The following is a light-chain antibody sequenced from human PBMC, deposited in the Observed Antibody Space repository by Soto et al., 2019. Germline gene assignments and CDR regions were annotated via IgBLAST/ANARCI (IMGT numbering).Light chain of an antibody. V-gene: IGLV2-14*01. CDR2: AVS. Sequence: QSALTQPASVSGSPGQSITISCTGTSSDIGGYDYVSWYQQHPGKAPKLMISAVSNRPSGVSNRFSGSKSGNTASLTISGLQAEDEADYYCSSYTSSSTPYVFGTGT. CDR3: SSYTSSSTPYV. J-gene: IGLJ1*01. CDR1: SSDIGGYDY.